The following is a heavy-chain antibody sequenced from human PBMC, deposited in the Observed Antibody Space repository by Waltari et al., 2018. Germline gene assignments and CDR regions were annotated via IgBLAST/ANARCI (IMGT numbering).Heavy chain of an antibody. CDR2: IYTSGST. Sequence: QVQLQESGPGLVKPSQTLSLTCTVSGGSISSGSYYWSWIRQPAGKGLEWIGYIYTSGSTTYNPSLKSRVTISVDTSKNQFSLKLSSVTAADTAVYYCARQSIAARDYWGQGTLVTVSS. CDR3: ARQSIAARDY. J-gene: IGHJ4*02. V-gene: IGHV4-61*09. D-gene: IGHD6-6*01. CDR1: GGSISSGSYY.